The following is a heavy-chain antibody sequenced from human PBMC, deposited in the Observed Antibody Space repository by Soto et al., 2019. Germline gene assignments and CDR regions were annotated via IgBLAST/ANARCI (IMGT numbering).Heavy chain of an antibody. Sequence: QVQLVESGGGVVQPGRSLRLSCAASEFTFRNYGMHWVRQAPGKGLEWVAVILKVGSNRYHADSVKDRFTIPRDNSKNTLYLQMNSLRAEDTAVYYCARDDEYSGNGMDVWGQGTTVTVS. D-gene: IGHD3-10*01. CDR1: EFTFRNYG. V-gene: IGHV3-33*01. CDR3: ARDDEYSGNGMDV. J-gene: IGHJ6*02. CDR2: ILKVGSNR.